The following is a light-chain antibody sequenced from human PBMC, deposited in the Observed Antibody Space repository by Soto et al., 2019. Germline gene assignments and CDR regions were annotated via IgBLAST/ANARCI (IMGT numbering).Light chain of an antibody. V-gene: IGKV1-5*01. Sequence: DIQMTHSPSTLSASVVDIVTITCRASQSISSWLAWYQQKPGKAPKLLIYDASSLESGVPSRFSGSGSGTEFTLTISSLQPDDFATYYCQQYNSYSRTWTFGQGTKVDIK. J-gene: IGKJ1*01. CDR1: QSISSW. CDR3: QQYNSYSRTWT. CDR2: DAS.